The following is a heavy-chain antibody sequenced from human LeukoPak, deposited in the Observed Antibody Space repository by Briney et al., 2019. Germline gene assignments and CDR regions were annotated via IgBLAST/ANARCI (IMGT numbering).Heavy chain of an antibody. D-gene: IGHD3-22*01. CDR1: GFTVSSNS. Sequence: PGGSLRLSCTVSGFTVSSNSMSWVRQAPGKGLEWVSFIYSDNTHYSDSVKGRFTISRDNSKNTLYLQMNSLRAEDTAVYYCATMIVVVWTAFDIWGQGTMVTVSS. CDR3: ATMIVVVWTAFDI. V-gene: IGHV3-53*01. J-gene: IGHJ3*02. CDR2: IYSDNT.